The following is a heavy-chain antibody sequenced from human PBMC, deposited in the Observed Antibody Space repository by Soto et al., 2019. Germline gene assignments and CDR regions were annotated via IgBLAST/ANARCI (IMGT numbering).Heavy chain of an antibody. Sequence: GGSLRLSCAASGFTFSTYAMAWVRQAPWKGLEWVSGVSASGLNTDYADPVKGRFYISRDNSKNTVSLHMNSLRAEDTALYYCVRSGDYRSGSYWYFFDYWGQGTQVTVSS. V-gene: IGHV3-23*01. CDR1: GFTFSTYA. CDR2: VSASGLNT. CDR3: VRSGDYRSGSYWYFFDY. D-gene: IGHD3-10*01. J-gene: IGHJ4*02.